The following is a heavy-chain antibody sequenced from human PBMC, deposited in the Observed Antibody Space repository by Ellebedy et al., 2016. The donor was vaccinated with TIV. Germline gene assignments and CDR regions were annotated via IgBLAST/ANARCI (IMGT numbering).Heavy chain of an antibody. J-gene: IGHJ4*02. D-gene: IGHD3-10*01. CDR3: ARRGIYLSFDY. CDR2: ISADGRST. Sequence: GESLRISCAASGFTFSDYAMHWVRQAPGKGLESVSTISADGRSTYYADSARGRFTISRDNSNNTLYLQMGSLRGEDMAVYYCARRGIYLSFDYWGQGLLVTVSS. CDR1: GFTFSDYA. V-gene: IGHV3-64*02.